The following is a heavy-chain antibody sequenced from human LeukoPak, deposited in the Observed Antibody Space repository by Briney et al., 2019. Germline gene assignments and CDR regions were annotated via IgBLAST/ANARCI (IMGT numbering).Heavy chain of an antibody. CDR1: GYTFPSYY. CDR3: ARGSGGTYYNYFDY. Sequence: SVRVSRKASGYTFPSYYMHWLRQAPGQGLEWMGIINPSGGSTSYAQKCQGRVTMTGDTYTSTVYMELSSLTSEDTAVYYCARGSGGTYYNYFDYWGQGTLVTVSS. J-gene: IGHJ4*02. CDR2: INPSGGST. V-gene: IGHV1-46*01. D-gene: IGHD1-26*01.